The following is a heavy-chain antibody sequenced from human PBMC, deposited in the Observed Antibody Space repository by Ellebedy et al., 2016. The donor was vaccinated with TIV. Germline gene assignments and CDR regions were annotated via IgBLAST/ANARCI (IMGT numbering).Heavy chain of an antibody. D-gene: IGHD5-24*01. Sequence: GGSLRLSXAASGFTFDDYAMHWVRQAPGKGLEWVSGISWNSGRVDYADPVKGRFTISRDSAKNSLSLQMSRLRPEDTAVYYCAKAVEGDSYDYGMDVWGQGTTVTVSS. CDR3: AKAVEGDSYDYGMDV. V-gene: IGHV3-9*01. CDR2: ISWNSGRV. CDR1: GFTFDDYA. J-gene: IGHJ6*02.